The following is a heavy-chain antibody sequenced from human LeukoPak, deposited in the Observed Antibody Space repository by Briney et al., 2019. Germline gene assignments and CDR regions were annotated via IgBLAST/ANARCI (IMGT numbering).Heavy chain of an antibody. CDR3: AKVPSFYYGSGSYLNYFDY. Sequence: GGSLRLSCAASGFTFSTYAISWVRQAPGKGLEWVSAISGSGGSTYYADSVKGRFTISRDNSKNTLYLQMNSLRAEDTAVYYCAKVPSFYYGSGSYLNYFDYWSQGTLVTVSS. CDR1: GFTFSTYA. D-gene: IGHD3-10*01. J-gene: IGHJ4*02. V-gene: IGHV3-23*01. CDR2: ISGSGGST.